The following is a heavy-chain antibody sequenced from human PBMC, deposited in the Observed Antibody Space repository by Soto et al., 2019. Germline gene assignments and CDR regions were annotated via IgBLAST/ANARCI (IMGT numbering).Heavy chain of an antibody. D-gene: IGHD4-17*01. CDR3: ARDLHGDPYY. CDR2: IGVAAGNT. Sequence: SVKVSCKTSGFTFSNSAIQWMRQARGQRLEWIGWIGVAAGNTNYAQSLQGRVTITTDTSTNTAYMELRTLRSEDTAVYYCARDLHGDPYYWGQGTLVTVSS. J-gene: IGHJ4*02. CDR1: GFTFSNSA. V-gene: IGHV1-58*02.